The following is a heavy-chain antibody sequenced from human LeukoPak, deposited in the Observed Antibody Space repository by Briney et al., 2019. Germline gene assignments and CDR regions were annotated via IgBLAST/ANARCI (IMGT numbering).Heavy chain of an antibody. Sequence: GGSLRLSCAASGFTFSSYAMTWVRQAPGKGLEWVSSIRGSGDSTYYADSVKGRFTISRDNAKNSLYLQMSSLRAEDTAIYYCARALYNRGWYPDYFDSWGQGTLVTVSA. J-gene: IGHJ4*02. D-gene: IGHD6-19*01. V-gene: IGHV3-23*01. CDR2: IRGSGDST. CDR3: ARALYNRGWYPDYFDS. CDR1: GFTFSSYA.